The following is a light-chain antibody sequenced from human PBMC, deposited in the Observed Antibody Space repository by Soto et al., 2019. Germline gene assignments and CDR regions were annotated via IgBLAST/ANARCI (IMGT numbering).Light chain of an antibody. CDR3: QQYNNWPPST. V-gene: IGKV3-15*01. J-gene: IGKJ1*01. CDR1: QSVSSN. CDR2: GAS. Sequence: EIVMTQSKETLSVSPGERSTLSCMASQSVSSNLAWYQQKPGQAPRLLIYGASTRATGIPARFSGSGSGTEFTLTISSLQSEDFAVYYCQQYNNWPPSTFGQGTKVDVK.